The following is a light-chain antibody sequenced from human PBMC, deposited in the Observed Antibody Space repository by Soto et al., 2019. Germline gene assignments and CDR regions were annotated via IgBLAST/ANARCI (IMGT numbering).Light chain of an antibody. Sequence: EVVLTQSPATLSLSPGERATLSCRASQSVSSSFLVWYQQKPGQAPRLLIYGASSRATGIPDRFSGSGSGTDFTLTISGLEPEDFAVYYCQHHSNPIFTFGPGTKVDIK. CDR3: QHHSNPIFT. CDR2: GAS. CDR1: QSVSSSF. V-gene: IGKV3D-20*02. J-gene: IGKJ3*01.